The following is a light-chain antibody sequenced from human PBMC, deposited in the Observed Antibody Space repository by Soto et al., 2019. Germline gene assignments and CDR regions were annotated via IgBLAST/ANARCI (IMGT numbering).Light chain of an antibody. CDR2: DAS. V-gene: IGKV1-5*01. CDR1: QSISPF. J-gene: IGKJ1*01. CDR3: QQYTSYSRA. Sequence: DIQMTQSPSTLSASVGDRVTITCRASQSISPFLAWYQQKPGKVPKLLIYDASNLGSGVPSRFSGSGSGTDFTLTISGLQPDDFTTYYCQQYTSYSRAVGQGPKVDLK.